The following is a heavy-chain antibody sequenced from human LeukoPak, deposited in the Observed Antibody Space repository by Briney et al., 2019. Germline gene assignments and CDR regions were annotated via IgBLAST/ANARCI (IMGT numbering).Heavy chain of an antibody. J-gene: IGHJ1*01. CDR3: ARAYKDRSLAGKKEFFQH. D-gene: IGHD6-19*01. Sequence: GGSLRLSCAASGFTFSSNWMHWVRQAPGKGLVWVSRINEDGSTTNYADSVKGRFTISRDNANNFLYLQMNSLRAEDTALYYCARAYKDRSLAGKKEFFQHWGQGTLVTVSS. CDR2: INEDGSTT. CDR1: GFTFSSNW. V-gene: IGHV3-74*01.